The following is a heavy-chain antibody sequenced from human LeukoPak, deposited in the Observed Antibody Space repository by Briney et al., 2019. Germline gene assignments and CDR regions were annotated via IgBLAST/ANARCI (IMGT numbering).Heavy chain of an antibody. Sequence: GGSLRLSCAASGFTFSSYSMNWVRQAPGKGLEWVSYISSSSSTIYYADSVKGRFTISRDNAKNSLYLQMNSLRAEDTAVYYCAREGDYGSGDPPFDYWGQGTLVTVSS. D-gene: IGHD3-10*01. CDR1: GFTFSSYS. J-gene: IGHJ4*02. CDR3: AREGDYGSGDPPFDY. V-gene: IGHV3-48*04. CDR2: ISSSSSTI.